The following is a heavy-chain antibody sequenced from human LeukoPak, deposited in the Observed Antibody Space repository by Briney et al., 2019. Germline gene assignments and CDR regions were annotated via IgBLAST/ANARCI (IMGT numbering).Heavy chain of an antibody. CDR2: IIPIFGTA. Sequence: ASVKVSCKASGGTFSSYAINWVRQAPGQGLEWMGGIIPIFGTANYAQKFQGRVTITADESTSTAYMELSSLRSEDTAVYYCARNWVRWDYRANWFDPWGQGTLVTVSS. V-gene: IGHV1-69*13. D-gene: IGHD4-11*01. CDR3: ARNWVRWDYRANWFDP. J-gene: IGHJ5*02. CDR1: GGTFSSYA.